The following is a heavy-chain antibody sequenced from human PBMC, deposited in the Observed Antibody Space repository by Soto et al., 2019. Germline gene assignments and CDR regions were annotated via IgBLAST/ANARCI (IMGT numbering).Heavy chain of an antibody. CDR2: ISWNSGNI. D-gene: IGHD3-9*01. CDR3: AKDGDYDILTGYGAPIDY. CDR1: GFSFDDYA. V-gene: IGHV3-9*01. Sequence: GGSLRLSCAASGFSFDDYAMHWVRQAPGKGLEWVSGISWNSGNIDYADTVKGRFTISRDNAKNSLYLQINSLRTEDTALYYCAKDGDYDILTGYGAPIDYWGQGTLVTVSS. J-gene: IGHJ4*02.